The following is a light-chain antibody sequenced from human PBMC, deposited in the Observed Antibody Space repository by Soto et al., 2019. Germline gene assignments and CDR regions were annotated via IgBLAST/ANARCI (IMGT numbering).Light chain of an antibody. Sequence: EIVLTQSSLSLPVTPGEPASISCRSSQSLLHSDGYNYLDWYLQKPGQSPQLLIYSGSHRASGVPDRFSGSGSGTDFTLKISRVEAEDVGVYYCMQSIQLPLTFGGGTKVEIK. CDR3: MQSIQLPLT. J-gene: IGKJ4*01. CDR1: QSLLHSDGYNY. V-gene: IGKV2-28*01. CDR2: SGS.